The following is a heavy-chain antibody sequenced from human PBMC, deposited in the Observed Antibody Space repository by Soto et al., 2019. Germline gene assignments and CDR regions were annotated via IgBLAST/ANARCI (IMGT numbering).Heavy chain of an antibody. J-gene: IGHJ4*02. Sequence: SETLSLTCAVSGGSISSSNWWSWVRQPPGKGLEWIGEIYHSGSTNYNPSLKSRVTISVDKSKNQFSLKLSSVTAADTAVYYCARDLAVAVAGTGTFDYWGQGTLVTVSS. CDR2: IYHSGST. V-gene: IGHV4-4*02. D-gene: IGHD6-19*01. CDR1: GGSISSSNW. CDR3: ARDLAVAVAGTGTFDY.